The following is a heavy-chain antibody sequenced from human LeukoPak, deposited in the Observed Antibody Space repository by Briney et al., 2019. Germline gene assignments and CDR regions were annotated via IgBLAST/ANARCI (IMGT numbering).Heavy chain of an antibody. CDR1: GVSISSYY. CDR2: IYASGST. J-gene: IGHJ3*02. Sequence: PSETLSLTCTVSGVSISSYYWNWIRQPAGKGLEWIGRIYASGSTNYNPSLKSRVTMSVDTSKNQFFLKLTSVTAADTAVYYCARGSWELLDAFDIWGQGTMVTVSS. V-gene: IGHV4-4*07. D-gene: IGHD1-26*01. CDR3: ARGSWELLDAFDI.